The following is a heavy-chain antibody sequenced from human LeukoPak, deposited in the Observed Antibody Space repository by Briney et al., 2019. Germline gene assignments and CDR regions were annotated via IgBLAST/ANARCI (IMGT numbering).Heavy chain of an antibody. CDR1: EGTFSSYA. CDR2: IIPILGIA. J-gene: IGHJ6*02. Sequence: AASVKVSCKASEGTFSSYAISWVRQAPGQGLEWMGRIIPILGIANYAQKFQGRVTITADKSTSTAYMELSSLRSEDTAVYYCAREHCGGDCYSSYYYYGMDVWGQGTTVTVSS. CDR3: AREHCGGDCYSSYYYYGMDV. D-gene: IGHD2-21*02. V-gene: IGHV1-69*04.